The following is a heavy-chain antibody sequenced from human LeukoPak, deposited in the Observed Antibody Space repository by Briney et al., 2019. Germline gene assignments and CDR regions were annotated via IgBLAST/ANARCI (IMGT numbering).Heavy chain of an antibody. D-gene: IGHD5-18*01. CDR3: ARKMGYRSTNDFDY. V-gene: IGHV1-18*01. J-gene: IGHJ4*02. Sequence: GASVKVSCKASGYTFTSYGISWVRQAPGQGLEWMGWISAYNGNTNYAQKLQGRVTMTTDTSTSTAYMELRSLRSDDTAVYYCARKMGYRSTNDFDYWGQGTLVTVSS. CDR2: ISAYNGNT. CDR1: GYTFTSYG.